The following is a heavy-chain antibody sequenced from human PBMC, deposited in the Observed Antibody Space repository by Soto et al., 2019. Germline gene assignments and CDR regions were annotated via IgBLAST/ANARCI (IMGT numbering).Heavy chain of an antibody. CDR1: GFTVSNNY. J-gene: IGHJ4*02. CDR2: LYIGGST. D-gene: IGHD3-22*01. V-gene: IGHV3-53*05. CDR3: ARVRNYDSSGYYYDY. Sequence: GGSLRLSWAASGFTVSNNYMTGVRQAPGKGLEWVSVLYIGGSTYYADSVKGRFTISRDNSKNTLYLQMNSLRAEDTAVYYCARVRNYDSSGYYYDYWGQGTLVTVSS.